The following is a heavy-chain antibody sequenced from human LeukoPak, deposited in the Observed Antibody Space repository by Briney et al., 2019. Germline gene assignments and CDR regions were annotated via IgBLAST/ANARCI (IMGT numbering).Heavy chain of an antibody. J-gene: IGHJ4*02. D-gene: IGHD3-22*01. CDR3: ARAGGYDSSGYSLDY. CDR1: GFTVSSNY. Sequence: PGGSLRLSCAASGFTVSSNYMSWVRQAPGKGLEWVSVIYSGGSTYYADSVKGRFTISRDNSKNTLYLQMNSLRAEDTAVYYCARAGGYDSSGYSLDYWGQGTLVTVSS. CDR2: IYSGGST. V-gene: IGHV3-53*01.